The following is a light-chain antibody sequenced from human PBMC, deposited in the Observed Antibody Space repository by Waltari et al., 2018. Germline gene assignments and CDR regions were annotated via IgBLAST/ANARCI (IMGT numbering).Light chain of an antibody. CDR3: SSYTASSTWV. CDR1: NNDAGGFNY. Sequence: QSALTQPPSVSGSPGQSITTSCTGTNNDAGGFNYVSWYQQHPGKAPRLMIYDVSYRPSGVSHRFSGSKSGNTASLTISGLQAEDDTYYFCSSYTASSTWVFGGGTKVTVL. J-gene: IGLJ3*02. CDR2: DVS. V-gene: IGLV2-14*03.